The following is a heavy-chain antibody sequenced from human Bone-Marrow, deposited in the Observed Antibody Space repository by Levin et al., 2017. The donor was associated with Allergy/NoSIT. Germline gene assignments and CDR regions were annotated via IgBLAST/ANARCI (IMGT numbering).Heavy chain of an antibody. V-gene: IGHV4-59*11. CDR1: GASISSLF. CDR3: ARGGGSSSSSQDLDF. J-gene: IGHJ4*02. Sequence: GSLRLSCAVSGASISSLFWNWIRQPPGRGLEWVGYISYTGNANYNPSLKSRVAISIDTSKNQFSLRLSSLTAADTAVYYCARGGGSSSSSQDLDFWGQGTLVTVSS. D-gene: IGHD3-16*01. CDR2: ISYTGNA.